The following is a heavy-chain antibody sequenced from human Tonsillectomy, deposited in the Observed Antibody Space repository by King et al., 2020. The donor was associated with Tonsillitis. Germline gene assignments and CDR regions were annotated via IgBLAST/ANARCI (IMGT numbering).Heavy chain of an antibody. J-gene: IGHJ4*02. CDR1: GFTFSSYA. D-gene: IGHD6-13*01. Sequence: VQLVESGGGLVQPGGSLRLSCAASGFTFSSYAMSWVRQAPGKGLEWVSAISGSGGSTYYADSVKGRFAISRDNSKNTLYLQMNSLRAGDTAVYYCANRGGGAAAAPYYFDYWGQGTLVTVSS. V-gene: IGHV3-23*04. CDR3: ANRGGGAAAAPYYFDY. CDR2: ISGSGGST.